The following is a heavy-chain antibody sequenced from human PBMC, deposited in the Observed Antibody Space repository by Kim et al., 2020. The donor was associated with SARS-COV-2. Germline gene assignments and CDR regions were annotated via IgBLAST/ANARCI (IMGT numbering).Heavy chain of an antibody. J-gene: IGHJ4*02. D-gene: IGHD3-10*01. Sequence: YNPSLKSRVTISVDTSKNQFSLKLSSVTAADTAVYYCARSVPMVRGVIALWGQGTLVTVSS. V-gene: IGHV4-39*07. CDR3: ARSVPMVRGVIAL.